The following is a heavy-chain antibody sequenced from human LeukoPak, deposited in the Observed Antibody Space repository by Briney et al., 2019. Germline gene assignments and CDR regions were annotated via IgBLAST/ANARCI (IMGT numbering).Heavy chain of an antibody. D-gene: IGHD6-6*01. J-gene: IGHJ4*02. CDR1: GFTFSSYG. CDR3: AKRVPYSSSSVYFDH. V-gene: IGHV3-23*01. Sequence: GGSLRLSCAVSGFTFSSYGMSWVRQAPGKGLEWVSAISDSGSDTYYADSVKGRFTISKDNSKNTLYLRMNSLRADDTAVYYCAKRVPYSSSSVYFDHWGQGTLVTVSS. CDR2: ISDSGSDT.